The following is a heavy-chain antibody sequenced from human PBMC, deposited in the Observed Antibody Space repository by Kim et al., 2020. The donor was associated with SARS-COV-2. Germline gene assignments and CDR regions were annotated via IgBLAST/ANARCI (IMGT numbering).Heavy chain of an antibody. CDR1: GYTFTSYG. J-gene: IGHJ6*02. V-gene: IGHV1-18*01. CDR3: ASGEQQLDSRYYYYYYGMDV. CDR2: ISAYNGNT. Sequence: ASVKVSCKASGYTFTSYGISWVRQAPGQGLEWMGWISAYNGNTNYAQKLQGRVTMTTDTSTSTAYMELRSLRSDDTAVYYCASGEQQLDSRYYYYYYGMDVWGQGTTVTVSS. D-gene: IGHD6-13*01.